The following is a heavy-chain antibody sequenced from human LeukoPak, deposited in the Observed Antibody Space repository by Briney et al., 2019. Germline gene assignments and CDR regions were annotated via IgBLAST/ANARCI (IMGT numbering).Heavy chain of an antibody. D-gene: IGHD1-26*01. Sequence: PGGSLRPSCAASGFTFRNSWMHWVRQAPGKGLVWVSRINDDGSTTNYADSVKGRFTISRDNAKNTLYLQMNSLSGEDTAVYYCARALGSSSDFWGQGTLVTVSS. CDR2: INDDGSTT. V-gene: IGHV3-74*01. CDR3: ARALGSSSDF. J-gene: IGHJ4*02. CDR1: GFTFRNSW.